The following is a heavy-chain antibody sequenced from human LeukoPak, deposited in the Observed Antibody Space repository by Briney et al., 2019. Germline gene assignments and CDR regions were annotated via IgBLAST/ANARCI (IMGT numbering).Heavy chain of an antibody. Sequence: ASVKVSCKASGYTFTSYGISWVRQAPGQGLEWMGWISAYNGNTNYAQKLQGRVTMTTDTSTSTAYMELRSLRSDDPAGYYCARGDYYGSGSYYNARTEPVLEVKNYYYYYMDVWGKGTTVTVSS. D-gene: IGHD3-10*01. V-gene: IGHV1-18*01. CDR3: ARGDYYGSGSYYNARTEPVLEVKNYYYYYMDV. CDR2: ISAYNGNT. CDR1: GYTFTSYG. J-gene: IGHJ6*03.